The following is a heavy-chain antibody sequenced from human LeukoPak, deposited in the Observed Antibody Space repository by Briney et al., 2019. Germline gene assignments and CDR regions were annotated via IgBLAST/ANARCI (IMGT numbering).Heavy chain of an antibody. V-gene: IGHV3-43D*03. CDR3: AKDDSSSWPYYFDY. D-gene: IGHD6-13*01. CDR1: GFTFDDYA. CDR2: ISWDGGST. Sequence: GGSLRLSCAASGFTFDDYAMHWVRQAPGKGLEWVSLISWDGGSTYYADSVKGRFTISRDNSKNSLYLQMNSLRAEDSALYYCAKDDSSSWPYYFDYWGQGTLVTASS. J-gene: IGHJ4*02.